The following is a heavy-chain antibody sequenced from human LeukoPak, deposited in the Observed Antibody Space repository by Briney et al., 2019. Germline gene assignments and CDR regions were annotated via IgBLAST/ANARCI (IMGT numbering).Heavy chain of an antibody. Sequence: GASVKVSCKASGYTFTSYSISWVRQAPGQGLEWMGWISAYNGNTNYAQKLQGRVTMTTDTSTSTAYMELRSLRSDDTAVYYCARVITTGYYYYYGMDVWGQGTTVTVSS. CDR2: ISAYNGNT. CDR3: ARVITTGYYYYYGMDV. J-gene: IGHJ6*02. V-gene: IGHV1-18*01. CDR1: GYTFTSYS. D-gene: IGHD4-11*01.